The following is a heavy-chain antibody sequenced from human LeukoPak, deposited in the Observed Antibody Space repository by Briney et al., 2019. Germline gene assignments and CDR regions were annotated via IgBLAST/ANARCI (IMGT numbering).Heavy chain of an antibody. CDR2: IYTRGST. CDR1: GGSISGGSYY. D-gene: IGHD3-10*01. Sequence: SETLSLTCSVSGGSISGGSYYWSWIRQPAGKGLEWIGRIYTRGSTNYNPSLKSRVTISLDTSKNQFSLKLTSVTAADTAVYYCAREGLNMVRGVIPKEAWGWFDPWGQGTLVTVSS. V-gene: IGHV4-61*02. J-gene: IGHJ5*02. CDR3: AREGLNMVRGVIPKEAWGWFDP.